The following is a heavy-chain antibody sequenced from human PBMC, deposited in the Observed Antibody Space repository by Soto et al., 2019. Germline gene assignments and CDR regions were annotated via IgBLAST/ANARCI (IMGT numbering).Heavy chain of an antibody. Sequence: SEPLSLTSTVSGCSISSYYWSWMRQPPGKGLEWIGYIYYSGSTNYNPSLKSRVTISVDTSKNQFSLKLSSVTAADTAVYYCARARDVDTAMALDYWGQGTLVTV. CDR1: GCSISSYY. CDR2: IYYSGST. CDR3: ARARDVDTAMALDY. D-gene: IGHD5-18*01. V-gene: IGHV4-59*01. J-gene: IGHJ4*02.